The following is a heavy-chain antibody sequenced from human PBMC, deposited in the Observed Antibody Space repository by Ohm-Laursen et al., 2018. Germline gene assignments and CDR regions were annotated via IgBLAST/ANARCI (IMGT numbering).Heavy chain of an antibody. J-gene: IGHJ4*02. CDR1: GGSFSGYY. Sequence: SETLSLTCAVYGGSFSGYYWSWIRQPPGKGLEWIGEINHSGSTNYNPSLKSRVTISVDTSKNQFSLKLSSVTAADTAVYYCAKRIGGYGTFDYWGQGTLVTVSS. CDR2: INHSGST. V-gene: IGHV4-34*01. CDR3: AKRIGGYGTFDY. D-gene: IGHD1-26*01.